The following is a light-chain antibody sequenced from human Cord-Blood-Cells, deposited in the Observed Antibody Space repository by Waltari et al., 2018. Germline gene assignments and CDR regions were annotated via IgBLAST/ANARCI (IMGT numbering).Light chain of an antibody. CDR2: AAS. CDR3: QQSYSTPWT. V-gene: IGKV1-39*01. CDR1: QGISSY. Sequence: DIKMTQSPSSLSPSVGDRVTTTCRASQGISSYLNWYQQKPGKAPKLLIYAASSLQSGVPSRFSGSGSGTDFTLTISSLQPEDFATYYCQQSYSTPWTFGQGTKVEIK. J-gene: IGKJ1*01.